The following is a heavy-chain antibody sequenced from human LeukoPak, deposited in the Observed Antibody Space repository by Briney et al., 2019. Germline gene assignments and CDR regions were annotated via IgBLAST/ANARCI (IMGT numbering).Heavy chain of an antibody. CDR1: GFTFSSYS. CDR2: ISRTSRHK. V-gene: IGHV3-21*01. D-gene: IGHD1-1*01. CDR3: VRDMNTVTTCYLQF. J-gene: IGHJ1*01. Sequence: PGGSLTLSCAASGFTFSSYSMNWVRQAPGKGLEWVSSISRTSRHKYYSDSVKGRFTISRDDAENSLFLQMDSLRAEDTAIYYCVRDMNTVTTCYLQFWGQGTLVTVSS.